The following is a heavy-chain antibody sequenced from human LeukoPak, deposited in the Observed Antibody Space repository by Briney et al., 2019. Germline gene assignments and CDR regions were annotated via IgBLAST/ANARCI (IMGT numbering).Heavy chain of an antibody. CDR3: ASSSLRGSDAFDI. CDR1: GDSVSNNNAA. D-gene: IGHD3-16*01. CDR2: TYYRSKWYT. V-gene: IGHV6-1*01. Sequence: SQTLSLTCATSGDSVSNNNAAWNWIRQSPSRGLEWLGRTYYRSKWYTDYAVSVSSRITINPDASKNQFSLQLNPVTPEDTAVYYCASSSLRGSDAFDIWGQGTMVTVSS. J-gene: IGHJ3*02.